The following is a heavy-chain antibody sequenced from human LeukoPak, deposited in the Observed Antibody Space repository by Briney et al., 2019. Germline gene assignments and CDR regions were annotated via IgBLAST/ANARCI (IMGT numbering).Heavy chain of an antibody. J-gene: IGHJ3*02. CDR1: GFTFSSYS. Sequence: PGGSLRLSCAASGFTFSSYSMNWVRQAPGKGLEWLSYISTSSSTIYYADSVKGRFTISRDNAENSLYLQMNSLRDDDTAVYYCARSSGFDTFDIWGQGTMVTVSS. D-gene: IGHD1-14*01. CDR3: ARSSGFDTFDI. CDR2: ISTSSSTI. V-gene: IGHV3-48*02.